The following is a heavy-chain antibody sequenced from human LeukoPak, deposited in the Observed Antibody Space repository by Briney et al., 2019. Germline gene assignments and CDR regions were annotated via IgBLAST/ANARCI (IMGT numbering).Heavy chain of an antibody. CDR2: VYLGGNT. Sequence: SETLSLTCVVSGGSISSSNWWSWVRQPPGTGLEWIGQVYLGGNTGYNPSLKSRVTISADKPKNQFSLELTSVTAADTAVYYCVKHGAYDFDQWGQGTLVTVSS. J-gene: IGHJ4*02. CDR3: VKHGAYDFDQ. CDR1: GGSISSSNW. V-gene: IGHV4-4*02. D-gene: IGHD4-17*01.